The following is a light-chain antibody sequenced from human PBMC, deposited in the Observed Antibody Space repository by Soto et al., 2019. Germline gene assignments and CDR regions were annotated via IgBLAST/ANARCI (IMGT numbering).Light chain of an antibody. V-gene: IGLV2-11*01. CDR3: FSYVDPDTWV. J-gene: IGLJ3*02. Sequence: QSALTQPRSVSGSPGQSVTISCTGTNSDVGGYNYVSWYQQYPGKAPKLMISGVSERPSGVPDRFSGSKSGNTASLTISGLQAEDEADYDCFSYVDPDTWVFGGGTKLTVL. CDR2: GVS. CDR1: NSDVGGYNY.